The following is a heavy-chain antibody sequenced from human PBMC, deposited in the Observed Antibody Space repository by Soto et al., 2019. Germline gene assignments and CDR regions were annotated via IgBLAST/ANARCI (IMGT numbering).Heavy chain of an antibody. D-gene: IGHD2-15*01. CDR1: GYSLTSYW. Sequence: GESLKISCKGSGYSLTSYWISWVRQMPGKGLEWMGRIDPSDSYTNYSPSFQGHVTISADKSISTAYLQWSSLKASDTAMYYCARQYCSGGSCYSGTYYYYYGMDVWGQGTTVTVSS. V-gene: IGHV5-10-1*01. J-gene: IGHJ6*02. CDR3: ARQYCSGGSCYSGTYYYYYGMDV. CDR2: IDPSDSYT.